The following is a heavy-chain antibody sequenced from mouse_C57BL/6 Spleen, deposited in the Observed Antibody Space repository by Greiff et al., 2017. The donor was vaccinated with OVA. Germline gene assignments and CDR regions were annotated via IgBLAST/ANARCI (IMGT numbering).Heavy chain of an antibody. V-gene: IGHV5-17*01. J-gene: IGHJ2*01. CDR2: ISSGSSTI. CDR1: GFTFSDYG. Sequence: DVKLVESGGGLVKPGGSLKLSCAASGFTFSDYGMHWVRQAPEKGLEWVAYISSGSSTIYYADTVKGRFTISRDNAKNTLFLQMTSLRSEDTAMYYCARTGTTVYFDYWGQGTTLTVSS. D-gene: IGHD1-1*01. CDR3: ARTGTTVYFDY.